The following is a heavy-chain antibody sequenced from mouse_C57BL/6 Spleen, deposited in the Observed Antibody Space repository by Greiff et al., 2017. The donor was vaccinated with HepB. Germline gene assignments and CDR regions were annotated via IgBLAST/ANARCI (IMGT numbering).Heavy chain of an antibody. J-gene: IGHJ4*01. Sequence: QVQLQQSGAELVRPGTSVKVSCKASGYAFTNYLIEWVKQRPGQGLEWIGVINPGSGGTNYNEKFKGKATLTADKSSSTAYMQLSSLTSEDSAVYFCAREGAVYDGSSMDYWGQGTSVTVSS. V-gene: IGHV1-54*01. CDR2: INPGSGGT. CDR3: AREGAVYDGSSMDY. CDR1: GYAFTNYL. D-gene: IGHD2-12*01.